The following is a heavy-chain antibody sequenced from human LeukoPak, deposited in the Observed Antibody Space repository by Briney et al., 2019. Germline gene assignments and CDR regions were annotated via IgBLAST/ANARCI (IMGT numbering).Heavy chain of an antibody. J-gene: IGHJ4*02. D-gene: IGHD6-19*01. V-gene: IGHV4-38-2*02. CDR2: IYYSGST. CDR3: AREPDSSGWYRDY. Sequence: SETLSLTCTVSDYSISSSYYWGWIRQPPGKGLEWIGSIYYSGSTYYNPSLKSRVTISVDTSKNQFSLKLSSVTAADTAVYYCAREPDSSGWYRDYWGQGTLVTVSS. CDR1: DYSISSSYY.